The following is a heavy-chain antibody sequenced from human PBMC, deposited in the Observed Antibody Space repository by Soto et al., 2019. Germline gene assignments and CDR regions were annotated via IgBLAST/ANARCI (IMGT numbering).Heavy chain of an antibody. Sequence: QVQLVESGGGLVKPGGSLRLSCAASGFTFSDYYMSWIRQAPGKGLEWVSYISSSSSYTNYADSVKGRFTISRDNAKNSLYLQRNSLRAEDTAVYYCARVPGIAAAGSQGDDYGMDVWGQGTTVTVSS. CDR1: GFTFSDYY. J-gene: IGHJ6*02. CDR3: ARVPGIAAAGSQGDDYGMDV. CDR2: ISSSSSYT. V-gene: IGHV3-11*06. D-gene: IGHD6-13*01.